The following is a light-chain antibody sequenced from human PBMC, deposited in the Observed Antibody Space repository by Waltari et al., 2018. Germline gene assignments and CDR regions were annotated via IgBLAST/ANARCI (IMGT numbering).Light chain of an antibody. Sequence: QSALTQPASVSGSPGPSITISGSRTSSDTGSYSLVSWYQQHPGKAPKLIIHEVSVRPSGVSDRFSGSKSGNTASLTISGLQTEDEATFYCCSYAGANLVIFGGGTRVTVL. CDR3: CSYAGANLVI. CDR2: EVS. V-gene: IGLV2-23*02. J-gene: IGLJ2*01. CDR1: SSDTGSYSL.